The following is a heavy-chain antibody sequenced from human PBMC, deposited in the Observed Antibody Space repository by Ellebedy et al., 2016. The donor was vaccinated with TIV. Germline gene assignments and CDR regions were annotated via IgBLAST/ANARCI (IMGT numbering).Heavy chain of an antibody. V-gene: IGHV4-59*11. CDR3: ARSSGSYYFVY. J-gene: IGHJ4*02. CDR2: IYYSGSI. CDR1: GVSISSHY. D-gene: IGHD1-26*01. Sequence: SETLSLTXSVSGVSISSHYWSWIRQPPGKGLEWIGYIYYSGSINYNPSLKSRVTISVDRSQTQFSLKLSSVTAADTAVYYCARSSGSYYFVYWGQGALVTVSS.